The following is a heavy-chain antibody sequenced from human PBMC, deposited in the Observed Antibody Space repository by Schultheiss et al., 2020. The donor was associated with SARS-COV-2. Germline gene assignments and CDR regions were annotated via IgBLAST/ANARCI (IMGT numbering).Heavy chain of an antibody. CDR2: ISYDGSKK. D-gene: IGHD3-16*01. Sequence: GGSLRLSCAASGFTFSSYAIHWVRQAPGKGLEGVAVISYDGSKKYYADSVKGRFTISRDNSENTVYLQMNGLRPEDTAVYYCARERGLWVMPGEIDPWGQGTLVTVSS. CDR1: GFTFSSYA. CDR3: ARERGLWVMPGEIDP. J-gene: IGHJ5*02. V-gene: IGHV3-30*01.